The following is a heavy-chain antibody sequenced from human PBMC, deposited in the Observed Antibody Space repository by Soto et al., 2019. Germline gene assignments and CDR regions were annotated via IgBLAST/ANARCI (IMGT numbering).Heavy chain of an antibody. CDR1: GGSISSSSYY. CDR2: IYYSGST. CDR3: ARHRSFGWFGSYYRTYYYGMDV. D-gene: IGHD3-10*01. J-gene: IGHJ6*02. Sequence: ASETLSLTCTVSGGSISSSSYYWGWIRQPPGKGLEWIGSIYYSGSTYYNPSLKSRVTISVDTSKNQFSLKLSSVTAADTAVYYCARHRSFGWFGSYYRTYYYGMDVWGQGTTVTVSS. V-gene: IGHV4-39*01.